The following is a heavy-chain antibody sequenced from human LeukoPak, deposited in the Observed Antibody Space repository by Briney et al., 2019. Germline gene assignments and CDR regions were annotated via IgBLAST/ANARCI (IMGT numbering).Heavy chain of an antibody. CDR1: GFTVSTNY. V-gene: IGHV3-66*01. J-gene: IGHJ4*02. CDR3: ARGFRSVTTWGYFDY. D-gene: IGHD4-17*01. CDR2: IYSGGGT. Sequence: GGSLRLSCAASGFTVSTNYMSWVRQAPGKGLEWVSLIYSGGGTYYADSVKGRFTVSRDNSRNTLSLQMNSLRVDDTAVYYCARGFRSVTTWGYFDYWGQGALVTVSS.